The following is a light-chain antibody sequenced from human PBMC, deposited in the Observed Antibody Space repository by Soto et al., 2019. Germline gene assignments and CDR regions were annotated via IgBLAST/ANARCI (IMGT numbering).Light chain of an antibody. Sequence: DIVMTQTPPSLSVTLGQPASISCRSSQSLVYSDGDTYLSWLQQRPGQPLRILIYKVSNRFSGXTDXCSGSGAGTDFTLKISRVEAEDVGVYYCMQASQSRTFGQGTRLEIK. V-gene: IGKV2-24*01. CDR3: MQASQSRT. J-gene: IGKJ5*01. CDR2: KVS. CDR1: QSLVYSDGDTY.